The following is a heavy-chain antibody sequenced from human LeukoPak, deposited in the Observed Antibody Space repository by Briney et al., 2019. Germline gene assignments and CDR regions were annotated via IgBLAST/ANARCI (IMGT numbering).Heavy chain of an antibody. Sequence: PSETLSLTCAVYGGSFSGYYWSWIRQPPGKGLEWIGEINHSGSTNYNPSLKSRVTISVDTSKNQFSLKLSSVTAADTAVYYCARGRYDFWSGYYRVSWSDPWGQGTLVTVSS. CDR2: INHSGST. CDR3: ARGRYDFWSGYYRVSWSDP. CDR1: GGSFSGYY. J-gene: IGHJ5*02. D-gene: IGHD3-3*01. V-gene: IGHV4-34*01.